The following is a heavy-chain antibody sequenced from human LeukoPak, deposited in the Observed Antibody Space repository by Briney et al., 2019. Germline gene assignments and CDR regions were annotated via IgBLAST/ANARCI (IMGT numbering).Heavy chain of an antibody. Sequence: GGSLRLSCAASGFTLSSYAMNWVRQSPGKGLEWVSFISGSGGSTDYADSVKGRFTISRDNSKNTPYLQMNSLRVDDTAVYYCAKDYSSGWYDYWGQGTLVTVSS. CDR1: GFTLSSYA. CDR3: AKDYSSGWYDY. V-gene: IGHV3-23*01. D-gene: IGHD6-19*01. J-gene: IGHJ4*02. CDR2: ISGSGGST.